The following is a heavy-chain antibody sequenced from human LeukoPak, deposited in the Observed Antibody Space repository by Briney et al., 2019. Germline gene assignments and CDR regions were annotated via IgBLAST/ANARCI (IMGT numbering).Heavy chain of an antibody. D-gene: IGHD2-15*01. V-gene: IGHV3-33*01. CDR3: ARDVVAATQTFSYGMDV. J-gene: IGHJ6*02. CDR2: VWYDGSNK. Sequence: GGSLTLSCAASGXTFSSFGVHWVRQAPGKGQEWVAIVWYDGSNKYYADSVKGRFTISRDNSKNTLYLQMNSLRAEDTAVYYCARDVVAATQTFSYGMDVWGQGTTVTVSS. CDR1: GXTFSSFG.